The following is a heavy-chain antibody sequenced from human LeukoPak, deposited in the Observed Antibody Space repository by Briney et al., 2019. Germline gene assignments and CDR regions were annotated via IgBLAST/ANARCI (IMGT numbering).Heavy chain of an antibody. V-gene: IGHV4-34*01. J-gene: IGHJ5*02. CDR3: ARTQSISHWFDL. D-gene: IGHD6-19*01. CDR1: GGSFSGYY. Sequence: SETLSLTCAVYGGSFSGYYWSWISQPPGKGLEWIGEINHSGSTNYNPSLKSRVTISVDTSKNQFSLKLSSVTAADTAVYYCARTQSISHWFDLWGQGTLVTVSS. CDR2: INHSGST.